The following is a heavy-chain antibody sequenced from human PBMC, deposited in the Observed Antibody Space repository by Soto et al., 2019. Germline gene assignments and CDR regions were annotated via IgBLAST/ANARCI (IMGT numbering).Heavy chain of an antibody. J-gene: IGHJ5*02. Sequence: QVQVQESGPGLVKPSETLALTCSVSGASFSSYYWSWIRQPPGKGLEWIGYIYYNGNTDYNPSPKSRVTMSVDTSKNQFFLKLTSVTAADTAVYYCAGAFITMVRGVVINWFDPWGQGTLVTVSS. CDR2: IYYNGNT. CDR3: AGAFITMVRGVVINWFDP. V-gene: IGHV4-59*01. CDR1: GASFSSYY. D-gene: IGHD3-10*01.